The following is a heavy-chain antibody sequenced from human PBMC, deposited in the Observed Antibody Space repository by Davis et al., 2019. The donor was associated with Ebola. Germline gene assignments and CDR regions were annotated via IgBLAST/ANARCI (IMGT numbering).Heavy chain of an antibody. CDR1: GFTFSDYY. CDR3: VPGTWI. D-gene: IGHD5-18*01. V-gene: IGHV3-11*06. Sequence: GESLKISCAASGFTFSDYYMSWIRQAPGKGLEWVSYISSSSTYTNYADSVKGRFTIPRDNAKNSLYLQMNTLKVEDTAIYYCVPGTWIRGQGTLVTVSS. CDR2: ISSSSTYT. J-gene: IGHJ4*02.